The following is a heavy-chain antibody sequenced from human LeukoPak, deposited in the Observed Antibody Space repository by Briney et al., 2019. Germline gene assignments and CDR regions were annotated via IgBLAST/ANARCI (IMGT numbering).Heavy chain of an antibody. D-gene: IGHD5-12*01. CDR3: ARHVDYYGMDV. CDR1: GFTFSSYD. J-gene: IGHJ6*02. Sequence: GGSLRLSCAASGFTFSSYDMHWVRQSTGKDLEWVSAIGTAGDTYYSDSVKGRFTISRENARYSLYLQMNSLRAGDTAVYYCARHVDYYGMDVWGQGTTVTVSS. CDR2: IGTAGDT. V-gene: IGHV3-13*01.